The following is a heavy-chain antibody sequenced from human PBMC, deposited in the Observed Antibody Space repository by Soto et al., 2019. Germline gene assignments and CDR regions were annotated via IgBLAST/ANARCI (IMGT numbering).Heavy chain of an antibody. Sequence: GGSLRLSCAASGFPFRSYAMHWVRQAPGKGLEWVAVISYDGSNKHYANSVKGRFTLSRDNSKNTLFLQMNSLRAEDTAVYYCARDKAPYGSGSYNWHFGMDVWGQGTTVTVSS. D-gene: IGHD3-10*01. CDR2: ISYDGSNK. CDR1: GFPFRSYA. J-gene: IGHJ6*02. CDR3: ARDKAPYGSGSYNWHFGMDV. V-gene: IGHV3-30-3*01.